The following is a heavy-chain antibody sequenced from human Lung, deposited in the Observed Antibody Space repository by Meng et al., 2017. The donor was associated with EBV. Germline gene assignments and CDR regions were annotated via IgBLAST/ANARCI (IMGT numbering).Heavy chain of an antibody. Sequence: QVQLVQVWAGVKKPGVPVRVSSKASGYTFNTYYMHWVRQAPGQGLEWMGGINPSGGSSIYAQRFQGRVTMTSDKSTTTVYMDLSSLRSEDTAVYYCARVSRGGSYRFDPWGQGTLVTVSS. CDR1: GYTFNTYY. D-gene: IGHD1-26*01. CDR3: ARVSRGGSYRFDP. V-gene: IGHV1-46*02. CDR2: INPSGGSS. J-gene: IGHJ5*02.